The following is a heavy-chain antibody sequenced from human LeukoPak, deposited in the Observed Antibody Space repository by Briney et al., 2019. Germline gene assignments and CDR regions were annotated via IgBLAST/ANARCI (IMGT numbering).Heavy chain of an antibody. Sequence: GGSLRLSCAASGFTFSSYSMNWVRQAPGKGLEWVSYISSSGSTIYYADSVKGRFTISRDNSKNSLYLQMNSLRAEDTALYYCAKDGRVGKPYYYYYYMDVWGKGTTVTVSS. J-gene: IGHJ6*03. D-gene: IGHD7-27*01. CDR3: AKDGRVGKPYYYYYYMDV. CDR2: ISSSGSTI. V-gene: IGHV3-48*04. CDR1: GFTFSSYS.